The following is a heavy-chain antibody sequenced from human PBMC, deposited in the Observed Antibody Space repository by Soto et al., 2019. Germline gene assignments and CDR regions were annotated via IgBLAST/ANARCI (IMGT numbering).Heavy chain of an antibody. J-gene: IGHJ4*02. D-gene: IGHD3-3*01. CDR2: IYYSGST. CDR1: GGSISSYY. CDR3: ARSYEFWSGYSNFDY. Sequence: SETLSLTCTVSGGSISSYYWSWIRQPPGKGLEWIGYIYYSGSTNYNPSLKSRVTISVDTSKNQFSLKLSSVTAADTAVYYCARSYEFWSGYSNFDYWGQGTLVTVSS. V-gene: IGHV4-59*01.